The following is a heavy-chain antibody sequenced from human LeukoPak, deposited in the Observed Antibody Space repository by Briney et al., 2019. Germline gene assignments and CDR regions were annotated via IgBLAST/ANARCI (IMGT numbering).Heavy chain of an antibody. Sequence: SETLSLTCTVSGGSISSGGYYWSWIRQHPGKGLEWIGYIYYSGSTYYNPSLKSRVTISVDTSKNQSSLKLSSVTAADTAVYYCARVDIVATSFDYWGQGTLVTVSS. V-gene: IGHV4-31*03. D-gene: IGHD5-12*01. CDR3: ARVDIVATSFDY. CDR1: GGSISSGGYY. CDR2: IYYSGST. J-gene: IGHJ4*02.